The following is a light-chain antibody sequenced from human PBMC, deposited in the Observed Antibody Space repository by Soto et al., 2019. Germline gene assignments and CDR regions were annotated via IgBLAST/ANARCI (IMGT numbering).Light chain of an antibody. J-gene: IGKJ4*02. CDR2: DAS. Sequence: EIVLTQSPSTLSLSTGERAILSCRASQSVSNYLAWYQQKPGQAPRLLIYDASKRPTGIPARFSGGRSGTDFTLTIRSLEPEDFAVYYCQHSEDWPLTFGGGTKVEIK. CDR3: QHSEDWPLT. CDR1: QSVSNY. V-gene: IGKV3-11*01.